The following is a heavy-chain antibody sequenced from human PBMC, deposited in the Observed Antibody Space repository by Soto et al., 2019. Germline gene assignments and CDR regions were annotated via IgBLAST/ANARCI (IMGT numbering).Heavy chain of an antibody. CDR2: IYPGDSDT. CDR3: ARRSFDDYSNYVSAFDI. CDR1: GYSFTSYW. D-gene: IGHD4-4*01. V-gene: IGHV5-51*01. Sequence: GESLKISCKGSGYSFTSYWIGWVRQMPGKGLEWMGIIYPGDSDTKYSPSFQGQVTISADKSISSAYLQWSSLKALDTAMYYCARRSFDDYSNYVSAFDIWGQGTMVTVSS. J-gene: IGHJ3*02.